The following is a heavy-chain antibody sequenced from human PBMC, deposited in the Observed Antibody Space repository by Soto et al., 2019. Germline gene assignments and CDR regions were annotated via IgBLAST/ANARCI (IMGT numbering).Heavy chain of an antibody. CDR1: GGSISSYY. D-gene: IGHD6-19*01. J-gene: IGHJ4*02. Sequence: SETLSLTCTASGGSISSYYWSWIRQPPGKGLEWIGYIYYSGSTNYNPSLKSRVTISVDTSKNQFSLKLSSVTAADTAVYYCARDTSSGWPDYWGQGTLVTLSS. CDR2: IYYSGST. CDR3: ARDTSSGWPDY. V-gene: IGHV4-59*01.